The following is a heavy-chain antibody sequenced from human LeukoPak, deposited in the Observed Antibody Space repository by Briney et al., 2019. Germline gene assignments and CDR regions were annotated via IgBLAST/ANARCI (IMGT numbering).Heavy chain of an antibody. CDR3: ASLGYYYDGTCDYYLSY. V-gene: IGHV3-66*01. CDR1: GFTVISSY. D-gene: IGHD3-22*01. CDR2: IYSGSIT. J-gene: IGHJ4*02. Sequence: GGSLRLSCAASGFTVISSYMSWVRQSPGKGLDWVAAIYSGSITYYADSVKGRFTISRDSSRNTLYLQMNSLRAEDMAVYYCASLGYYYDGTCDYYLSYWGQGTLVTVSS.